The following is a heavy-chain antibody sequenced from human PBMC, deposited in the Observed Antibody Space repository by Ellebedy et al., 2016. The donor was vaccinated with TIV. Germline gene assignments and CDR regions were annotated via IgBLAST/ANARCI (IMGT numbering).Heavy chain of an antibody. CDR1: GYTFTSYY. D-gene: IGHD3-10*01. CDR2: INPSGGST. J-gene: IGHJ4*02. V-gene: IGHV1-46*01. CDR3: ARDQNYYGSGSYNLDY. Sequence: ASVKVSCKASGYTFTSYYMHWVRQAPGQGLEWMGIINPSGGSTSYAQKFQGRVTMTRDTSTSTVYMELSSLRSEDTAVYYCARDQNYYGSGSYNLDYWGQGTLVTVSS.